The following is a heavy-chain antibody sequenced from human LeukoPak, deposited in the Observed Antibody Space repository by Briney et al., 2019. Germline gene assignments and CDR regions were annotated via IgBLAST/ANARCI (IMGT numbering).Heavy chain of an antibody. Sequence: PGRSLTLPCAPSGFTFSSYDMHCVRHSPDKGLQWVAVIWYDGSYEYYAESVKGRFGISRDNSKNTLYLQMNSLRAENTAVYYCARDNYYDSSAYSYGAFDIWREARKLSVCS. CDR2: IWYDGSYE. J-gene: IGHJ3*02. CDR3: ARDNYYDSSAYSYGAFDI. D-gene: IGHD3-22*01. V-gene: IGHV3-33*01. CDR1: GFTFSSYD.